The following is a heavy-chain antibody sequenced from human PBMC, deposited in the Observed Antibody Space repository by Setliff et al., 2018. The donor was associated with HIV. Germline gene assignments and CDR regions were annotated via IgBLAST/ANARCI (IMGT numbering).Heavy chain of an antibody. D-gene: IGHD3-10*01. J-gene: IGHJ4*02. CDR2: IGSVYYSGRS. Sequence: PSETLSLTCTVSGDSISSNTYFWGWIRQPPGKGLEWIGSIGSVYYSGRSFSNPSLKSRVTMSLDTADQFSLRLRSVTAADTAVYYCARALWFGELLTLALNRIDSWGQGTQVTVS. CDR3: ARALWFGELLTLALNRIDS. CDR1: GDSISSNTYF. V-gene: IGHV4-39*07.